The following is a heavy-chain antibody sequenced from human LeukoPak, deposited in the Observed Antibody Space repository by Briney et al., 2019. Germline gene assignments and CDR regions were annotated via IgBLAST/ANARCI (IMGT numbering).Heavy chain of an antibody. CDR2: INHSGST. CDR1: GGSFSGYY. D-gene: IGHD2-15*01. Sequence: SEILSLTCAVYGGSFSGYYWSWIRQPPGKGLEWIGEINHSGSTNYNPSLKSRVTISVDTSKNQFSLKLSSVTAADTAVYYCARGRCSGGSCYSRSGHRVDYWGQGTLVTVSS. V-gene: IGHV4-34*01. CDR3: ARGRCSGGSCYSRSGHRVDY. J-gene: IGHJ4*02.